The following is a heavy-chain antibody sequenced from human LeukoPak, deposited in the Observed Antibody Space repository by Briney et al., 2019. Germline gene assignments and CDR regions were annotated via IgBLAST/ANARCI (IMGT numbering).Heavy chain of an antibody. CDR2: IYSGGST. CDR1: GFTVSSNY. V-gene: IGHV3-53*01. Sequence: PGGSLRLSCAASGFTVSSNYMSWVRQAPGKGLEWVSLIYSGGSTYYADSVKGRFTISRDNSKNTVYLQMNSLRAEDTAVYYCITVERWLLNTSPYWGQGTLVTVSS. D-gene: IGHD5-24*01. J-gene: IGHJ4*02. CDR3: ITVERWLLNTSPY.